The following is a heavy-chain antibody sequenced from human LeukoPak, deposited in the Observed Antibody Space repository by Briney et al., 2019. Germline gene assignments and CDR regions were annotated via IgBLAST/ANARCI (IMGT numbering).Heavy chain of an antibody. D-gene: IGHD1-1*01. Sequence: GGSVRLSCAASGFTFTSYSMNWVRQAPGKGLEWVSSISSSSMYISYADSVKGRFTISRDNAKNSLYLQMNSLRAEDTAVYYCARDTEERRYFDYWGQGTVVTVSP. J-gene: IGHJ4*02. V-gene: IGHV3-21*01. CDR2: ISSSSMYI. CDR1: GFTFTSYS. CDR3: ARDTEERRYFDY.